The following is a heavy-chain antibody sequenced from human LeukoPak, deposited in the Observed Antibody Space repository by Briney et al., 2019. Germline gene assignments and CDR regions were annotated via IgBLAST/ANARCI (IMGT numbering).Heavy chain of an antibody. CDR1: GFTFSSYS. D-gene: IGHD1-26*01. J-gene: IGHJ4*02. CDR3: VRGEGPPWELLTLDY. CDR2: ISSSSSYI. Sequence: GGSLRLSCAASGFTFSSYSMNWVRQAPGKGLEWVSSISSSSSYIYYADSVKGRFTISRDNAKDSLYLQMNSLRAEDTAVYYCVRGEGPPWELLTLDYWGQGTLVTVSS. V-gene: IGHV3-21*01.